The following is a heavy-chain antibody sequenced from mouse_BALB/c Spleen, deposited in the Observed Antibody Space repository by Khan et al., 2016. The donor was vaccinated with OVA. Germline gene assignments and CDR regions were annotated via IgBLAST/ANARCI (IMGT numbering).Heavy chain of an antibody. CDR3: ASKEISTPSDEDHWFTY. CDR2: IHPADSET. V-gene: IGHV1-74*01. Sequence: QVQLQQPGAELVRPGVSVKLSCTASGYSFSNYWMNWVQQRPGQGLEWIGMIHPADSETKSNQKFKDKATLTVDKSSSTAYMQLSSPTSEASDVYSCASKEISTPSDEDHWFTYWGQGTLVTVSA. J-gene: IGHJ3*01. CDR1: GYSFSNYW.